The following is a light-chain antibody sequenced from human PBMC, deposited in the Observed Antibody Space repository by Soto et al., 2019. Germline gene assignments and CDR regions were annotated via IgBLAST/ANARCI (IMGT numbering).Light chain of an antibody. V-gene: IGKV3-20*01. CDR3: EYYGSSIT. Sequence: EIVMTQSPATLSLSPGDGATLSCRASRSVSSGYLAWYQQKPGQAPRLLIYGASRRATGIPDRFSGSGSGTDFTLSISRLEPEDFAVYYCEYYGSSITFGGGTKVDIK. CDR2: GAS. J-gene: IGKJ4*01. CDR1: RSVSSGY.